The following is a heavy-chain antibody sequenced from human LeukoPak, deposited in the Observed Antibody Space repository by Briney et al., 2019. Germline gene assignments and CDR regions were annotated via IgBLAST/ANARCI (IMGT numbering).Heavy chain of an antibody. CDR1: GGTFSSYA. Sequence: GASVKVSCKASGGTFSSYAISWVRQAPGQGLEWMGGIIPIFGTANYAQNFQGRVTITTDESTSTAYMELSNLRSEDTAVYYCAIDYSNYPNYYYYMDVWGKGTTVTVSS. CDR2: IIPIFGTA. V-gene: IGHV1-69*05. D-gene: IGHD4-11*01. CDR3: AIDYSNYPNYYYYMDV. J-gene: IGHJ6*03.